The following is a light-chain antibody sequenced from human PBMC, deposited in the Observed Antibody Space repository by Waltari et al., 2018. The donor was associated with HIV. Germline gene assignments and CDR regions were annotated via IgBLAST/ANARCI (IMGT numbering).Light chain of an antibody. Sequence: QSVLTQPPSVSGAPGQRVTLSCTGGSSNIGAAYDVHWYQRLPGTAPKLLIFATINRPSGVPDRFSGSSSGTSASLAITGLQAEDEADYYCQSYDSSLTMVFGGGTKVTVL. V-gene: IGLV1-40*01. J-gene: IGLJ2*01. CDR2: ATI. CDR1: SSNIGAAYD. CDR3: QSYDSSLTMV.